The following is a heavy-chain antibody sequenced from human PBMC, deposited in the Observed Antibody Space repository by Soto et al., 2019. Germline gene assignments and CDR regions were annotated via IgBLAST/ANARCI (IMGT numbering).Heavy chain of an antibody. D-gene: IGHD6-13*01. Sequence: EVQLLESGGGLVQPGGSLRLSCAASGFTFSSYAMSWVRQAPGKGLEWVSAISGSGGSTYYADSVKGRFTISRDNSKNTLYLQMNSLRAEDTAVYYCAKDIRDIAAAGTAWEEAFDIWGQGTMVTVSS. J-gene: IGHJ3*02. CDR1: GFTFSSYA. CDR2: ISGSGGST. V-gene: IGHV3-23*01. CDR3: AKDIRDIAAAGTAWEEAFDI.